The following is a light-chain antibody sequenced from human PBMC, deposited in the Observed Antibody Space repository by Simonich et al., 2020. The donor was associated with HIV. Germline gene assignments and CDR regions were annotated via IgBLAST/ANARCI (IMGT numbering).Light chain of an antibody. Sequence: EIVLTQSPASLPVSPGERATLSCRASLSVSSELSWYQQKPGQAPRLLVSGASTRAPGIPAMFRRRGSGTEFTLTISNMQSEAFAVYNRQKYNNSPTFGPGTKLEIK. V-gene: IGKV3-15*01. CDR3: QKYNNSPT. CDR2: GAS. CDR1: LSVSSE. J-gene: IGKJ4*01.